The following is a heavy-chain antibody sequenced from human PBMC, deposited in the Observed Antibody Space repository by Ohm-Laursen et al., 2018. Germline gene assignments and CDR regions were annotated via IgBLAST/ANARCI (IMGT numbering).Heavy chain of an antibody. D-gene: IGHD6-6*01. CDR3: ARLVGIAARPGPY. CDR2: IKQDGSEK. Sequence: SLRLSCSASGFTFSNYWMSWVRQAPGKGLEWVANIKQDGSEKYYVDSVKGRFTISRDNAKNSLYLQMNSLRAEDTAVYYCARLVGIAARPGPYWGQGTLVTVSS. J-gene: IGHJ4*02. V-gene: IGHV3-7*01. CDR1: GFTFSNYW.